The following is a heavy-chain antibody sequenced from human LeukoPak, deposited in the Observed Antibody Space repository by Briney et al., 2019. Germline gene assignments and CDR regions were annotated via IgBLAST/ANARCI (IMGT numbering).Heavy chain of an antibody. CDR3: ARGVVVPATGSRKNNWFDP. CDR1: GYTFTGYY. V-gene: IGHV1-2*02. D-gene: IGHD2-2*01. CDR2: INPNSGGT. J-gene: IGHJ5*02. Sequence: ASVEVSCKASGYTFTGYYMHWVRQAPGQGLEWMGWINPNSGGTNYAQKFQGRVTMTRDTSISTAYMELSRLRSDDTAVYYCARGVVVPATGSRKNNWFDPWGQGTLVTVSS.